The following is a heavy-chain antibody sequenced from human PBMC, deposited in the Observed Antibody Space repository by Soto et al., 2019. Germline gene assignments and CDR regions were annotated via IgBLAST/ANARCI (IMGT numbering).Heavy chain of an antibody. V-gene: IGHV4-4*07. CDR3: ARSDYYYGSGSYYYFDY. Sequence: SETLCLTCTVSVGSISSYYWSWIRQPAGKGLEWIGRIYTSGSTNYNPSLKSRVTMSVDTSKNQFSLKLSSVTAADTAVYYCARSDYYYGSGSYYYFDYWGQGTMVTGSS. J-gene: IGHJ4*02. CDR1: VGSISSYY. D-gene: IGHD3-10*01. CDR2: IYTSGST.